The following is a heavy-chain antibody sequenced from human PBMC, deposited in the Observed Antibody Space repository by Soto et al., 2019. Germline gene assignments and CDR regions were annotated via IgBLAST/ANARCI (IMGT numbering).Heavy chain of an antibody. CDR2: IIPIFGTA. J-gene: IGHJ4*02. Sequence: SVKVSCKASGGTFSSYAISWVRQAPGQGLEWMGGIIPIFGTANYAQKFQGRVTITADESTSTAYMELSSLRSEDTAVYYCARARQSGGYCSGGSCYIFDYWGQGTLVTVSS. CDR3: ARARQSGGYCSGGSCYIFDY. CDR1: GGTFSSYA. V-gene: IGHV1-69*13. D-gene: IGHD2-15*01.